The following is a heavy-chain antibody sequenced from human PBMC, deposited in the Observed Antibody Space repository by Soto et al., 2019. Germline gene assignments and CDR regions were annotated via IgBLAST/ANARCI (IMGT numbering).Heavy chain of an antibody. J-gene: IGHJ6*02. CDR3: AKPHCNTTTCYPSYYYYYGMDV. D-gene: IGHD2-2*01. CDR1: GFTFSSYG. V-gene: IGHV3-30*18. CDR2: TSYDGSNK. Sequence: GGSLRLSCAASGFTFSSYGMHWVRQAPGKGLEWVAVTSYDGSNKYYADSVKGRFTISRDNSKNTLFLQMNSLRGEDSAVYYCAKPHCNTTTCYPSYYYYYGMDVWGQGTTVTVSS.